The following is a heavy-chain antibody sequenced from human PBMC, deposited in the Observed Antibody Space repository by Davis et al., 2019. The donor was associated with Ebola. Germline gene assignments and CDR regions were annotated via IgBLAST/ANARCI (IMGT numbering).Heavy chain of an antibody. CDR3: ARGSLGMDV. CDR1: GGSIRSYY. CDR2: IYYNGIT. Sequence: MPSETLSLTCTVSGGSIRSYYWNWIRQSPGKGLEWVGYIYYNGITNYNPSLKSRGTISLDTSKNQFSLRLTSVTAADTAVYFCARGSLGMDVWGQGTTVIVSS. V-gene: IGHV4-59*12. J-gene: IGHJ6*02.